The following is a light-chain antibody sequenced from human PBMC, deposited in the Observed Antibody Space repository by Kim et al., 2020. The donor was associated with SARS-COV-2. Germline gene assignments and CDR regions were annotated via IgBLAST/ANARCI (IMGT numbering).Light chain of an antibody. J-gene: IGLJ1*01. V-gene: IGLV3-1*01. CDR3: QAWDSSTAV. Sequence: VSPGQTASITGSGDKLGDKYACWYQQKPGQSPVLVIYQDSKRPSGIPERFSGSNSGNTATLTISGTQAMDEADYYCQAWDSSTAVFGTGTKVTVL. CDR1: KLGDKY. CDR2: QDS.